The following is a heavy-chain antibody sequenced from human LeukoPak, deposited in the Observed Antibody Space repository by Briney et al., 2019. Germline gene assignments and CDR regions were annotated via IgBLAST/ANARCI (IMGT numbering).Heavy chain of an antibody. D-gene: IGHD3-22*01. CDR3: ARFIVDSSGLRWFDP. V-gene: IGHV3-30*02. Sequence: GGSLRLSCAASGFTFRSYGMHWVRQAPGKGLEWVAFIRYDGSNKYYADSVKGRFTISRDNSKNTLYLQMNSLRAEDTAVYYCARFIVDSSGLRWFDPWGQGTLVTVSS. CDR2: IRYDGSNK. J-gene: IGHJ5*02. CDR1: GFTFRSYG.